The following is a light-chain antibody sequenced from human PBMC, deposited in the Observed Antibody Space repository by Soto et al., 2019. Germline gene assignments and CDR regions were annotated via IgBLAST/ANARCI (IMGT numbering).Light chain of an antibody. CDR1: HDIGND. Sequence: DTQMTQSPSSLSASVRDRVTMTCRASHDIGNDLGWYQQKPGKAPNLLIYAASTLQSGVPSRFSVSGSGTEFTLTISSLQPEDFATYYCQQLNSYRFFGGGTKVDIK. CDR2: AAS. V-gene: IGKV1-17*01. J-gene: IGKJ4*01. CDR3: QQLNSYRF.